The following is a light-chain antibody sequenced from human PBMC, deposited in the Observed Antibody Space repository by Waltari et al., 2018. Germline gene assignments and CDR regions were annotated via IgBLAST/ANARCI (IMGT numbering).Light chain of an antibody. V-gene: IGKV3-15*01. Sequence: EIVMTLSPVTLSVSPGGRATLSCRASQSVSSNLAWYQQKPGQAPRLLIYGASTRAIGVPARFSGSGSGTEFTLTISTMQSEDFAVYYCQQYNGAFGQGTKLEIK. CDR1: QSVSSN. CDR2: GAS. CDR3: QQYNGA. J-gene: IGKJ2*01.